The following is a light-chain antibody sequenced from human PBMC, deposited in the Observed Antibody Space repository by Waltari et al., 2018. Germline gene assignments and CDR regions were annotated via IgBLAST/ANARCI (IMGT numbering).Light chain of an antibody. V-gene: IGLV3-1*01. CDR3: QAWDSSTEV. CDR1: KLGNKY. CDR2: QDT. J-gene: IGLJ1*01. Sequence: SYELTQPPSVSVSPGQTATITCSGDKLGNKYACWYQQKAGQSPVLVIYQDTKRPSGIPERFSGSNSGNTVTLTISGTQAMDEADYYCQAWDSSTEVFGTGTKLTVL.